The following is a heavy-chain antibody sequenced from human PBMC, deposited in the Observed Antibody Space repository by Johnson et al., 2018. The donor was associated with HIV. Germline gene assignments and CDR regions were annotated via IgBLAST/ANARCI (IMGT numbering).Heavy chain of an antibody. CDR2: VSANGDST. CDR3: ARDRAVWQLVRPGGAFDI. D-gene: IGHD6-6*01. CDR1: GFTFDDYG. Sequence: VQLVESGGGLVQPGRSLRLSCAASGFTFDDYGMSWVRQAPGKGLEWVSSVSANGDSTYYADSVKGRFTISRDNPKNTLYLQMNSLRAEETAVYYCARDRAVWQLVRPGGAFDIWGQGTMVTVSS. V-gene: IGHV3-23*04. J-gene: IGHJ3*02.